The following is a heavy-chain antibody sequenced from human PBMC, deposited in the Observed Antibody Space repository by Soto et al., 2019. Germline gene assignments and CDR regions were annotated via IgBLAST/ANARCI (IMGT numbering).Heavy chain of an antibody. CDR1: GDSVSSTSVA. V-gene: IGHV6-1*01. CDR2: TYYRSQWYN. D-gene: IGHD3-16*02. CDR3: ARISYRGRPPYIDY. Sequence: SQTLSLTCAISGDSVSSTSVAWNCIRQSPSRGLEWLGRTYYRSQWYNDYAVSVKSRITTKPDTSKNRFSLQLNSVTPEDTAVYYCARISYRGRPPYIDYWGQGTLVTVSS. J-gene: IGHJ4*02.